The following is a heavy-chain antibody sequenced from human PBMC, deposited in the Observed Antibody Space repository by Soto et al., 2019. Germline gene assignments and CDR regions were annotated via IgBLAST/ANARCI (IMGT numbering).Heavy chain of an antibody. CDR1: GGSFSGYY. CDR3: ARAGGYDILTGWNYYGMDV. V-gene: IGHV4-34*01. CDR2: INHSGST. D-gene: IGHD3-9*01. Sequence: ETLSLTCAVYGGSFSGYYWSWIRQPPGKGLEWIGEINHSGSTNYNPSLKSRVTISVDTSKNQFSLKLSSVTAADTAVYYCARAGGYDILTGWNYYGMDVWGQGTTVTVSS. J-gene: IGHJ6*02.